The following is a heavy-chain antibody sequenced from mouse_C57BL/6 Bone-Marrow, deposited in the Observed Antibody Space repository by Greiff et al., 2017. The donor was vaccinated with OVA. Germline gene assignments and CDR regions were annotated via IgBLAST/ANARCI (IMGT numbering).Heavy chain of an antibody. D-gene: IGHD1-1*01. CDR2: ISNGGGST. V-gene: IGHV5-12*01. J-gene: IGHJ4*01. CDR1: GFTFSDYY. CDR3: ARGITTVVKDYAMDY. Sequence: EVKLVESGGGLVQPGGSLKLSCAASGFTFSDYYMYWVRQTPEKRLEWVAYISNGGGSTYYPDTVKGRFTLSRDNAKNTLYLQMSRLKSEDTAMYYCARGITTVVKDYAMDYWGQGTSVTVSS.